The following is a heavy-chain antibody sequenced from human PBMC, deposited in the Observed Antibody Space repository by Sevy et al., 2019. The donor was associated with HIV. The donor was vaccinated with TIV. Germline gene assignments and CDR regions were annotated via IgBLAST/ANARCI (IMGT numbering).Heavy chain of an antibody. V-gene: IGHV3-23*01. D-gene: IGHD6-19*01. CDR1: GLTFSNYA. CDR3: AKAGGYNSDDYFDY. CDR2: PSGDGASR. J-gene: IGHJ4*01. Sequence: GGSLRLSCAASGLTFSNYAMSWVRQAPGKGLEWVSSPSGDGASRYYAASVKGRFTISRANSKDSPSLVDLQMNNLRADDAAVYYCAKAGGYNSDDYFDYWGHGTLVTVSS.